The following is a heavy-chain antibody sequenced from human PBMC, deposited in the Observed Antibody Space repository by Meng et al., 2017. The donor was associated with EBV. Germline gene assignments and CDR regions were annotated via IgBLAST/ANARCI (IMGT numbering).Heavy chain of an antibody. D-gene: IGHD1-1*01. V-gene: IGHV2-5*02. CDR2: VCCDDYK. CDR1: AFSRSTCGAA. CDR3: AYRKNNWEVIEIDY. J-gene: IGHJ4*02. Sequence: TLKESGPTVVKPTKPLSTTCTSSAFSRSTCGAAVGWIRQLPGQARKWLAIVCCDDYKRYSPYLKSRLSITKDTSNKQVDLTITNMGPGDTATYFCAYRKNNWEVIEIDYWGQGTLVTVSS.